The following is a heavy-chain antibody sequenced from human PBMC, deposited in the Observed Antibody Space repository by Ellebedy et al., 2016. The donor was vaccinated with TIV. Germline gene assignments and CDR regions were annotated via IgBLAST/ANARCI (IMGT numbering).Heavy chain of an antibody. Sequence: AASVKVSCKASGYTFTSHHMHWVRQAPGQGLEWMGIINPSGGSTTYAPKFQGRVTLTSDTSTSIFYMELTSLRSEDTAMYYCARDLSVAPEGSWWFDPWGQGTLVTVSS. D-gene: IGHD5/OR15-5a*01. J-gene: IGHJ5*02. CDR2: INPSGGST. CDR3: ARDLSVAPEGSWWFDP. V-gene: IGHV1-46*01. CDR1: GYTFTSHH.